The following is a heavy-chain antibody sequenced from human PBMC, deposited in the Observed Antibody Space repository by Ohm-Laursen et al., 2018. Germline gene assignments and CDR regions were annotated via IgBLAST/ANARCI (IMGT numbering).Heavy chain of an antibody. CDR1: GFRFSDYY. D-gene: IGHD4-17*01. Sequence: SLRLSCAASGFRFSDYYMSWIRQAPGKGLEWVSYISNSGFSIYYADSVKGRFTISRDNAKNSLYLQMNSLRAEDTAVYYCARDRGGHDYGDFGGDAFDIWGQGTMVTVSS. CDR3: ARDRGGHDYGDFGGDAFDI. CDR2: ISNSGFSI. J-gene: IGHJ3*02. V-gene: IGHV3-11*01.